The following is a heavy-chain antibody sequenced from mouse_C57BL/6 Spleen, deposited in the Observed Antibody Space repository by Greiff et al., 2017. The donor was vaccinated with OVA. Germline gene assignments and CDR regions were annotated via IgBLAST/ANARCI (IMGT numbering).Heavy chain of an antibody. Sequence: VQLKESGPELVKPGASVKMSCKASGYTFTDYNMHWVKQSHGKSLEWIGYINPNNGGTSYNQKFKGKATLTVNKSSSTAYMELRSLTSEDSAVYYCARDGNYPGAMDYWGQGTSVTVSS. J-gene: IGHJ4*01. CDR2: INPNNGGT. D-gene: IGHD2-1*01. CDR1: GYTFTDYN. V-gene: IGHV1-22*01. CDR3: ARDGNYPGAMDY.